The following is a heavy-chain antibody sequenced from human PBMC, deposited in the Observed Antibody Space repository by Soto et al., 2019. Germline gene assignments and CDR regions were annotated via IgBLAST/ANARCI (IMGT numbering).Heavy chain of an antibody. D-gene: IGHD2-15*01. J-gene: IGHJ5*02. V-gene: IGHV4-34*01. CDR3: ARAARYCSGGSCYSVYNWFDP. CDR2: INHSGST. Sequence: PSETLSLTCAVYGGSFSGYYWSWIRQPPGKGLEWIGEINHSGSTNYNPSLKSRVTISVDTSKNQLSLKLSSVTAADTAVYYCARAARYCSGGSCYSVYNWFDPWGQGTLVTVS. CDR1: GGSFSGYY.